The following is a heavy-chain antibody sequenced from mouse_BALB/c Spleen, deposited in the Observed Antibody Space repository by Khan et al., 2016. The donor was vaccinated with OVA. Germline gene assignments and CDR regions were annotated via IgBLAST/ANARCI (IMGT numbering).Heavy chain of an antibody. J-gene: IGHJ3*01. CDR1: GYIFTDYW. V-gene: IGHV1-5*01. D-gene: IGHD1-1*01. CDR3: TRAGYGAFAF. CDR2: IYTGNSDI. Sequence: VQLQQSGTVLARPGASVKMSCKASGYIFTDYWMHWVKQRPGQGLEWIGGIYTGNSDISYNQKFKGKAKLTAVTSASTAYMELSSLTNEDSAVYYCTRAGYGAFAFWGQGTLVTVSA.